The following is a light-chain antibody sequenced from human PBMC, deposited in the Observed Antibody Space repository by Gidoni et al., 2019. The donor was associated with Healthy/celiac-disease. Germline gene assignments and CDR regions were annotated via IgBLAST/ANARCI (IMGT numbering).Light chain of an antibody. Sequence: DIQMTQSPSTLSASVGDRVTITCRASQSISSWLAWYQQKPGKAPKLLIYKASSLESGVPSRFSGSGSGTEFTLTISSLQPDDFATYYCQPLGSFGQGTKVE. CDR2: KAS. CDR3: QPLGS. CDR1: QSISSW. J-gene: IGKJ1*01. V-gene: IGKV1-5*03.